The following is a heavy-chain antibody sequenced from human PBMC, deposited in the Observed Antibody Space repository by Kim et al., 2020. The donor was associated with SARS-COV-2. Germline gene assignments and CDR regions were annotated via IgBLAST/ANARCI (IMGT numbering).Heavy chain of an antibody. CDR1: GFTFSSYW. Sequence: GGSLRLSCAASGFTFSSYWMHWVRQAPGKGLVWVSRINSDGSSTSYADSVKGRFTISRDNAKNTLYLQMNSLRAEDTAVYYCAREPGYSSSWYERRRYYYGMDVWGQGTTVTVSS. V-gene: IGHV3-74*01. CDR3: AREPGYSSSWYERRRYYYGMDV. D-gene: IGHD6-13*01. J-gene: IGHJ6*02. CDR2: INSDGSST.